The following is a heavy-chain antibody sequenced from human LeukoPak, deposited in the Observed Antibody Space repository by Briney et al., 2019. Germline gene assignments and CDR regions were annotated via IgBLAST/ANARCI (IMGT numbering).Heavy chain of an antibody. J-gene: IGHJ4*02. Sequence: GGSLRLSCAASGFTFSTYWMTWVRQAPGKGLEWVANIKQDGSEKNYVDSVEGRLTISRDNAKNSLYLQMNSLRVDDTAVYYCARAYIIDYGGQGTLVTVSS. V-gene: IGHV3-7*01. CDR3: ARAYIIDY. CDR2: IKQDGSEK. CDR1: GFTFSTYW. D-gene: IGHD1-14*01.